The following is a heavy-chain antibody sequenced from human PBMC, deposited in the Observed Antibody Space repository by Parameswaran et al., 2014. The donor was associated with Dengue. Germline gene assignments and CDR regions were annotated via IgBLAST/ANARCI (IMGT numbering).Heavy chain of an antibody. V-gene: IGHV4-30-2*01. D-gene: IGHD3-10*01. Sequence: RWIRQPPGKGLEWIGNIYHSGSTYQNPSLKSRVTISLDRSKNQFSLKLSSVTAADTAVYFCARQYYYGSGTPYFDYWGQGTLVTVSS. J-gene: IGHJ4*02. CDR2: IYHSGST. CDR3: ARQYYYGSGTPYFDY.